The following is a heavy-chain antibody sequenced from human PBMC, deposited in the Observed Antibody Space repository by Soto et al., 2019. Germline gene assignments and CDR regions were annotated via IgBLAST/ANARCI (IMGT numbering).Heavy chain of an antibody. CDR3: ARDIASYAYGEGY. CDR2: VYSSGTT. V-gene: IGHV4-4*07. Sequence: ETLSLTCTVSGGSINSYWWSWIRQPAGKGLEWIGRVYSSGTTDYNPSLNSRATMSVETSKNQFSLKLGSVTAADTAVYYCARDIASYAYGEGYWGQGIQVTVSS. D-gene: IGHD2-21*01. J-gene: IGHJ4*02. CDR1: GGSINSYW.